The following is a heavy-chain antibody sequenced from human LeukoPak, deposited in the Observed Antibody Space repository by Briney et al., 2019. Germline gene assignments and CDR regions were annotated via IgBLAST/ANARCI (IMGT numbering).Heavy chain of an antibody. CDR1: GGSISSGDYY. V-gene: IGHV4-30-4*08. D-gene: IGHD3-3*01. CDR2: IYYSGST. CDR3: ARVDFWSDYLFDF. Sequence: SETQSLTCTVSGGSISSGDYYWSWIRQPPGKGLEWIGYIYYSGSTYYNPSLKSRVTISVDTSKNQFSLKLSSVTAADTAVYYCARVDFWSDYLFDFWGQGTLVTVSS. J-gene: IGHJ4*02.